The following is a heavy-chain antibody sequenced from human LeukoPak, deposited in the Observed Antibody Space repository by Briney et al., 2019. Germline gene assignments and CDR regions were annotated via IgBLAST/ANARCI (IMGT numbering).Heavy chain of an antibody. V-gene: IGHV1-18*01. CDR3: ARDRVIWFGELPYH. CDR1: GYTFTSYG. Sequence: GDSVKVSRKASGYTFTSYGISWVRHAPGQGLEWMGWIIAYNGNTNYAQKLQGRVTMTKDTSTSTAYMELRSLRSDDTAVYYCARDRVIWFGELPYHWGQGTLVTVSS. D-gene: IGHD3-10*01. J-gene: IGHJ5*02. CDR2: IIAYNGNT.